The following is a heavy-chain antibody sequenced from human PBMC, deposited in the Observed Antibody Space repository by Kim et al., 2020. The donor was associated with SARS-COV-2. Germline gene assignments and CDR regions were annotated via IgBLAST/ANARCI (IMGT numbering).Heavy chain of an antibody. D-gene: IGHD3-9*01. Sequence: ANSVKGRFTISRDNSKNTLYLQMGSLRAEDMAVYYCARPSSDILTGYYPFWGQGTLVTVSS. J-gene: IGHJ4*02. V-gene: IGHV3-64*01. CDR3: ARPSSDILTGYYPF.